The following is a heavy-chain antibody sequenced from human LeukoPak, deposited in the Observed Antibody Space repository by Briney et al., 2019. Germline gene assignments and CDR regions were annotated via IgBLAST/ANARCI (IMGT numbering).Heavy chain of an antibody. D-gene: IGHD1-1*01. CDR2: IRYDGSNK. Sequence: GGSLRLSCAASGFTFSSYGMHWVRQAPGKGLEWVAFIRYDGSNKYYADSVKGRFTISRDNSKNTLYLQMNSLRAEDTAVYYCAKTGTTGTVGFFDYYYYYMDVWGKGTTVTVSS. J-gene: IGHJ6*03. V-gene: IGHV3-30*02. CDR3: AKTGTTGTVGFFDYYYYYMDV. CDR1: GFTFSSYG.